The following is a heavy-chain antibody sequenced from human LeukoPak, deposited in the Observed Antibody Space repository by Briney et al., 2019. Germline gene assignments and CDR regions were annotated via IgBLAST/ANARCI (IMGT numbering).Heavy chain of an antibody. V-gene: IGHV4-59*01. CDR2: VYYSGST. CDR3: AREGMAIGFARFPIFNS. J-gene: IGHJ4*02. Sequence: SETLSLTCTVSGGSIGTYYWSWIRQPPGKGLEWLGNVYYSGSTNYNPSLKSRVTISVDTSNNQFSLMLSSVTAADTAVYYCAREGMAIGFARFPIFNSWGQGTLVTVSS. D-gene: IGHD3-3*01. CDR1: GGSIGTYY.